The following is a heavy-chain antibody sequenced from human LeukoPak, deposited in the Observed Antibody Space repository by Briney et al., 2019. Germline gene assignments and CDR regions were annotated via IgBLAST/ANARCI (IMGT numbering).Heavy chain of an antibody. CDR1: GYTFTSYA. CDR3: ARGSSQLWPLDY. CDR2: IIAGNGNT. D-gene: IGHD5-18*01. V-gene: IGHV1-3*01. Sequence: ASVKVSCKASGYTFTSYAMHWVRQAPGQRLEWMGWIIAGNGNTKYSQKFQGRVTITRDTSASTAYMELSSLRSEDTAVYYCARGSSQLWPLDYWGQGTLVTVSS. J-gene: IGHJ4*02.